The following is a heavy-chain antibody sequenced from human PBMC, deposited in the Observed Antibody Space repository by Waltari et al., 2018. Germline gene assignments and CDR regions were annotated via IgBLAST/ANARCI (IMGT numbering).Heavy chain of an antibody. V-gene: IGHV1-2*06. CDR1: GYTFTGYY. D-gene: IGHD1-26*01. Sequence: QVQLVQSGAEVRKPGASVKVSCKASGYTFTGYYMHWVRQAPGQGLEWMGLINPNSGGTNAAQKVQGMVTMTRDTSISTAYMELSRLRSDDTAVYYWARGPEWELLINDYDMDVWGKGTTVTVSS. CDR3: ARGPEWELLINDYDMDV. CDR2: INPNSGGT. J-gene: IGHJ6*03.